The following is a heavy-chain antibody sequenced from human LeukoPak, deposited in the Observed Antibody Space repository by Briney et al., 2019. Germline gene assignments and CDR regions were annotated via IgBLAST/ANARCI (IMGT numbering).Heavy chain of an antibody. CDR2: ISSNGGST. Sequence: GGSLRLSCAASGFTFSSYAMHWVRQAPGKGLEYVSAISSNGGSTYYANSVKGRFTISRDNSKNTLYLQMGSLRAEDMAVYYCAREHRTAMVFDCWGQGTLVTVSS. D-gene: IGHD5-18*01. V-gene: IGHV3-64*01. CDR1: GFTFSSYA. J-gene: IGHJ4*02. CDR3: AREHRTAMVFDC.